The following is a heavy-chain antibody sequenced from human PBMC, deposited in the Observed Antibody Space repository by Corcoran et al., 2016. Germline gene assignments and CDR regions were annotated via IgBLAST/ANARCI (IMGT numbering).Heavy chain of an antibody. Sequence: EVQLVESGGGLVKPGGSLRLSCAASGFTFSSYSMNWVRQAPGKGLEWVSSISSSSSYIYYADSVKGRFTISRDNAKNSLYLQMNSLRAEDTAVYYCARDSSLELRTNFDYWGQGTLVTVSS. CDR3: ARDSSLELRTNFDY. J-gene: IGHJ4*02. V-gene: IGHV3-21*01. D-gene: IGHD1-7*01. CDR1: GFTFSSYS. CDR2: ISSSSSYI.